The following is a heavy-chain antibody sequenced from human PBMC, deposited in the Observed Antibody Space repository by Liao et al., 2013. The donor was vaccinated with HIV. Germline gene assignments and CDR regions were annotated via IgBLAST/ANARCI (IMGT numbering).Heavy chain of an antibody. CDR3: ARAGGGYGSSGYYYYFEY. V-gene: IGHV4-34*01. J-gene: IGHJ4*02. CDR2: INHSGYT. CDR1: GGSFSGYY. Sequence: QVHLQQWGTGLLKPSETLSLTCAVYGGSFSGYYWSWIRQPPREGGVEWIGEINHSGYTNYNPSLKSRVSMSIDTSKKQFSLNLSSVTAADTAVYYCARAGGGYGSSGYYYYFEYWGQGTL. D-gene: IGHD3-22*01.